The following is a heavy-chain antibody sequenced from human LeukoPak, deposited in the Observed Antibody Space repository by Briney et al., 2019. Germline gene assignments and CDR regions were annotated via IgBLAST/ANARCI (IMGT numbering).Heavy chain of an antibody. V-gene: IGHV3-23*01. Sequence: GGSLRLSCAASGFTFSSYAMSWVRQAPGKGLEWVSAISGSGGSTYYADPVKGRFTLSRDNSKNTLYLQMNSLRAADTAVYYCAKEDLEVGATVFDYWGQGTLVTVSS. D-gene: IGHD1-26*01. CDR1: GFTFSSYA. CDR2: ISGSGGST. J-gene: IGHJ4*02. CDR3: AKEDLEVGATVFDY.